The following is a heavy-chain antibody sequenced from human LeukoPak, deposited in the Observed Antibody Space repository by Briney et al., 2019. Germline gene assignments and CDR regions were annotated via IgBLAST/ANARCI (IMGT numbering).Heavy chain of an antibody. CDR1: GGSISSYY. V-gene: IGHV4-59*01. J-gene: IGHJ4*02. D-gene: IGHD3-9*01. Sequence: PSETLSLTCTVSGGSISSYYWSWIRQPPGKGLEWIGYIYYSGSTNYNPSLKSRVTTSVDTSKNQFSLKLSSVTAADTAVYYCARGPDYDILTGFDYWGQGTLVTVSS. CDR2: IYYSGST. CDR3: ARGPDYDILTGFDY.